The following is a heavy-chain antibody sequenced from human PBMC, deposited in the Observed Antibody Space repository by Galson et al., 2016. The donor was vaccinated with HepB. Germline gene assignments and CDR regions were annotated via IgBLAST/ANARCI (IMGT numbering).Heavy chain of an antibody. CDR3: ARDFKLGAPDYMDV. Sequence: SLRLSCAASGFIVSSNDMSWVRQAPGKGLEWVSVLYSGGSTYYADSVKGRFTISRDNSKNMVDLQIHSLRSEDAAVYFCARDFKLGAPDYMDVWGKGTTVTVS. D-gene: IGHD1-26*01. CDR1: GFIVSSND. J-gene: IGHJ6*03. V-gene: IGHV3-53*05. CDR2: LYSGGST.